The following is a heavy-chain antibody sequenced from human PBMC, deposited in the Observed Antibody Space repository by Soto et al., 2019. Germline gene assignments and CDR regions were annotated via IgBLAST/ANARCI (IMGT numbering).Heavy chain of an antibody. CDR2: IYPGDSNT. Sequence: GEALKISCKGSGYSFTCYWIGWLRQMPGKGLEWMGIIYPGDSNTRYSPSLQGQVTISVDKSISTAYLQWSSLKATATAMYYCARHAYDFWSGHPNPRYYYGMDVWGQGTTVTVS. V-gene: IGHV5-51*01. CDR1: GYSFTCYW. CDR3: ARHAYDFWSGHPNPRYYYGMDV. J-gene: IGHJ6*02. D-gene: IGHD3-3*01.